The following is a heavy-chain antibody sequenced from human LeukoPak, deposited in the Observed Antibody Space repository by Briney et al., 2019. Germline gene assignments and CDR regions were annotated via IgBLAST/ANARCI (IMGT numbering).Heavy chain of an antibody. J-gene: IGHJ4*02. CDR3: ARETSDHLGFDY. CDR2: ISSSGKYI. Sequence: PGGSLRLSCAASGFTFSSYSMNWVRQAPGKGLQWVSSISSSGKYIYYADSVKGRFTIFRDNAKNSLYLQMNSLRAEDTAVYYCARETSDHLGFDYWGQGTLVTVSS. V-gene: IGHV3-21*01. D-gene: IGHD3-16*01. CDR1: GFTFSSYS.